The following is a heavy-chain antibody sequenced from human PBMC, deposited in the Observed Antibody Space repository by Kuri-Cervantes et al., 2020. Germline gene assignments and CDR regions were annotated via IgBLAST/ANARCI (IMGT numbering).Heavy chain of an antibody. CDR1: GFTFSSYS. D-gene: IGHD3-16*02. V-gene: IGHV3-48*04. J-gene: IGHJ4*02. Sequence: GESLKISCAASGFTFSSYSMNWVRQAPGKGLEWVSYISSSSSTIYYADSVKGRFTISRDNAKNSLYLQMNSLRAEDTAVYYCARDNYDYIWGSYRKFDYWGQGTLVTVSS. CDR2: ISSSSSTI. CDR3: ARDNYDYIWGSYRKFDY.